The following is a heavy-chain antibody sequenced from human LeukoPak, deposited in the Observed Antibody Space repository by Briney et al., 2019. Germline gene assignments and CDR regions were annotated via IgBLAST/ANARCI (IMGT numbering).Heavy chain of an antibody. D-gene: IGHD5-12*01. CDR3: ARHRSPWLIDY. Sequence: GGSLRLSCAASGFTFSSYAMSWVRQAPGKGLEWVSAISGGGGSTYYADSVKGRFTISRDNAKNSLYLQMDSLRAEDTAVYYCARHRSPWLIDYWGQGTLVTVSS. CDR1: GFTFSSYA. J-gene: IGHJ4*02. CDR2: ISGGGGST. V-gene: IGHV3-23*01.